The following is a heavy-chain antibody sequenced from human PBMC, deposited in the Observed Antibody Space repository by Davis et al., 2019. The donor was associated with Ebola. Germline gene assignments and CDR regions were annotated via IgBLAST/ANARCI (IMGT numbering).Heavy chain of an antibody. CDR3: ARVYNWNHLAYFDY. V-gene: IGHV1-69*04. CDR1: GGTFSSYA. Sequence: ASVKVSCKASGGTFSSYAISWVRQAPGQGLEWMGRIIPILGIANYAQKFQGRVTMTRDTSTSTVYMELSSLRSEDTAVYYCARVYNWNHLAYFDYWGQGTLVTVSS. CDR2: IIPILGIA. D-gene: IGHD1-14*01. J-gene: IGHJ4*02.